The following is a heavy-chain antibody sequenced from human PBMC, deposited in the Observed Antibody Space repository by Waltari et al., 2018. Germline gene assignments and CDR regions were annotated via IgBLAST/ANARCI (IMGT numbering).Heavy chain of an antibody. CDR3: ARSFANRWGVGD. D-gene: IGHD3-10*01. CDR1: GGSISDYY. Sequence: QVQLQESGPGLVKPSETLSLNCTVSGGSISDYYWAWIRQPPGKGLEWIGYIYYSGSTDYNPSLKSRVTIAVHTSKKQFSLKLNSVTAADTAVYYCARSFANRWGVGDWGQGTLVTVSS. J-gene: IGHJ4*02. CDR2: IYYSGST. V-gene: IGHV4-59*01.